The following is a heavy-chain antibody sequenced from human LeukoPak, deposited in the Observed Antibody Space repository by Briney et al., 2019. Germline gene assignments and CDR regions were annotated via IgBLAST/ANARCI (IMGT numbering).Heavy chain of an antibody. Sequence: ASVKVSCKASGYTFTSYGISWVRQAPGQGLEWIGWISAYNGNTNYAQKLQGRVTMTTDTSTSTAYMELRSLRSDDTAAYYCAREKNLPYYDYVWGSRALDYWGQGTLVTVSS. V-gene: IGHV1-18*01. CDR1: GYTFTSYG. CDR2: ISAYNGNT. J-gene: IGHJ4*02. D-gene: IGHD3-16*01. CDR3: AREKNLPYYDYVWGSRALDY.